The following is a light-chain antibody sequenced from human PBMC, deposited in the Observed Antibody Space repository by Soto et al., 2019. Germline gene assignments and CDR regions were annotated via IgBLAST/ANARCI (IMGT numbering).Light chain of an antibody. V-gene: IGLV2-11*01. Sequence: QSALTQPRSVSGSPGQSVTISCTGTSSDVGGYNSVSWYQQYPGKAPKLMIYDVSKRPSGVPDRFSGSKSGNTASLTISGLQAEDEADYYCCSYAGSYTLYVFGTGTQLTVL. CDR1: SSDVGGYNS. CDR2: DVS. CDR3: CSYAGSYTLYV. J-gene: IGLJ1*01.